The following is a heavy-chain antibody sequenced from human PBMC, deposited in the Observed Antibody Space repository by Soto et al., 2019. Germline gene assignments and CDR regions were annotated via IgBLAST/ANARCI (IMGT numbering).Heavy chain of an antibody. CDR3: ARAGVTPDFFDY. Sequence: PGGSLRLSCAASGFSVRTNYMSWVRQAPGKGLEWVSVIESGGSIYYADSVKGRFIISRDYAKNTVYLQMNTLRVEDTAVYYCARAGVTPDFFDYWGQGTLVTVS. D-gene: IGHD2-21*02. CDR1: GFSVRTNY. J-gene: IGHJ4*02. V-gene: IGHV3-53*01. CDR2: IESGGSI.